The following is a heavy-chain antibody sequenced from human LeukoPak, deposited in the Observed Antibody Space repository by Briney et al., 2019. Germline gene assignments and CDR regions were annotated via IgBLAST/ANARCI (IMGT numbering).Heavy chain of an antibody. V-gene: IGHV1-18*01. CDR2: ISAYNGNT. CDR1: GYTFTCYG. D-gene: IGHD4-11*01. J-gene: IGHJ5*02. Sequence: GASVKVSXKASGYTFTCYGISWVRQAPGQGLEWMGWISAYNGNTNYAQKLQGRVTMTTDTSTSTAYMELRSLRSDDTAVYYCARPRYSNYLYNWFDPWGQGTLVTVSS. CDR3: ARPRYSNYLYNWFDP.